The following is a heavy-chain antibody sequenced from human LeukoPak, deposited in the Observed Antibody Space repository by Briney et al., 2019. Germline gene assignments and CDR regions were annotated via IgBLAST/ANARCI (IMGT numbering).Heavy chain of an antibody. Sequence: SETLSLTCAVYGGSFSSYYWSWIRQPPGKGLEWIGRIYTSGSTNYNPSLKSRVTMSVDTSKNQFSLKLSSVTAADTAVYYCARDPGDSYSSSGFDPWGQGTLVTVSS. V-gene: IGHV4-4*07. D-gene: IGHD6-13*01. J-gene: IGHJ5*02. CDR3: ARDPGDSYSSSGFDP. CDR1: GGSFSSYY. CDR2: IYTSGST.